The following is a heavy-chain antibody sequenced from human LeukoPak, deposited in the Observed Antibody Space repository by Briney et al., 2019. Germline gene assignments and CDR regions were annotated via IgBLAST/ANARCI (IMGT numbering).Heavy chain of an antibody. J-gene: IGHJ3*01. Sequence: GGSLRLSCAASGFTFNSYAMSWVRQAPGKGLEWVSAISGSGGSTYYADSVKGRFTISRDNSKNTLSLQMNSLRDEDTAVYYCARDDGGNPNDAFDVWGQGTMVTVSS. V-gene: IGHV3-23*01. CDR3: ARDDGGNPNDAFDV. CDR1: GFTFNSYA. CDR2: ISGSGGST. D-gene: IGHD4-23*01.